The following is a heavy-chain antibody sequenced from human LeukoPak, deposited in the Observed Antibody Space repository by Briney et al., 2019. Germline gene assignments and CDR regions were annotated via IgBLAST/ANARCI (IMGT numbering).Heavy chain of an antibody. J-gene: IGHJ4*02. CDR3: ACVPAYGDYYFDY. Sequence: PGGSLRLSCAASGFTFSSYSMNWVRQAPGKGLEWVSSISSSSSYIYYADSVKGRFTISRDNAKNSLYLQMNRLRAEDTAVYYCACVPAYGDYYFDYWGKGTLVTVSS. V-gene: IGHV3-21*01. D-gene: IGHD4-17*01. CDR1: GFTFSSYS. CDR2: ISSSSSYI.